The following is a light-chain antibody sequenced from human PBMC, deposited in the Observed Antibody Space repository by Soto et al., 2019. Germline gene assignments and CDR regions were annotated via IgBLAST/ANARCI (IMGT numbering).Light chain of an antibody. V-gene: IGKV3-15*01. CDR3: QQYNNWLRT. Sequence: EILITQSPATLSVSPGERTTLACRASQSVGSNLAWYQQKPGQAPRLLIYAASTRASGVPARFSGSGSGTEFTLTISSLQSEDFAVYYCQQYNNWLRTFGHGTKVDIK. J-gene: IGKJ1*01. CDR1: QSVGSN. CDR2: AAS.